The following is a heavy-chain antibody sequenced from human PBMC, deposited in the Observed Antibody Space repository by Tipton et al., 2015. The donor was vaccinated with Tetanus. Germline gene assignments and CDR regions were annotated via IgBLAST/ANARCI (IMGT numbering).Heavy chain of an antibody. D-gene: IGHD3-22*01. CDR2: IYSDGST. V-gene: IGHV3-23*03. Sequence: GSLRLSCAASGFTLGDYAMSWVRQAPGKGLEWVSVIYSDGSTYYADSVKGRFTISRDNSMNTLFLQMSSLRGDDTAVYYCAKDLSGSSGRQFWGQGTLVTVSS. J-gene: IGHJ4*02. CDR3: AKDLSGSSGRQF. CDR1: GFTLGDYA.